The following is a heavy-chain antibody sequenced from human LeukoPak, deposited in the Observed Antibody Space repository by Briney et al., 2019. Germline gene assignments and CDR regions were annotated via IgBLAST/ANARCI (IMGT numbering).Heavy chain of an antibody. CDR1: GGSIRSYY. CDR2: IYSNGNT. V-gene: IGHV4-4*07. CDR3: ARDIHYYYMDV. J-gene: IGHJ6*03. Sequence: SETLSLTCTVSGGSIRSYYWSWIRQPAGKGLEWIGRIYSNGNTHYNPSLKSRVTITVDTSKNQFSLKLSSVTAAATTVYFCARDIHYYYMDVSGKRTTGTIS.